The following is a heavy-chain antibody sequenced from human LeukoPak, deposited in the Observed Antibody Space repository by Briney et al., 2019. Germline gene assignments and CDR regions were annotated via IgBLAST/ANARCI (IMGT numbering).Heavy chain of an antibody. D-gene: IGHD2/OR15-2a*01. CDR1: ESTFSKFW. CDR3: ARGNYYGMDV. CDR2: INRDGSTT. J-gene: IGHJ6*02. V-gene: IGHV3-74*03. Sequence: GGSLRLSCAASESTFSKFWMHWVRQAPGKGLVWVSGINRDGSTTTYADSVKGRFTVSRDNAKNTLYLQMNSLRAEDTAVYHCARGNYYGMDVWGQGTTVTVSS.